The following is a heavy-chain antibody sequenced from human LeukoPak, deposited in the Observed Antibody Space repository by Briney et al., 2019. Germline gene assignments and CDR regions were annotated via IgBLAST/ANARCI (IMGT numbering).Heavy chain of an antibody. J-gene: IGHJ6*02. Sequence: GGSLRLSCAASGFAVSSNYMSWVRQAPGKGLEWVSVIYSGGSTYYADSVKGRFTISRDNSKNTLYLQMNSLRAEDTAVYYCARGRITMVRGVINGYGMDVWGQGTTVTVSS. CDR3: ARGRITMVRGVINGYGMDV. CDR2: IYSGGST. V-gene: IGHV3-66*01. CDR1: GFAVSSNY. D-gene: IGHD3-10*01.